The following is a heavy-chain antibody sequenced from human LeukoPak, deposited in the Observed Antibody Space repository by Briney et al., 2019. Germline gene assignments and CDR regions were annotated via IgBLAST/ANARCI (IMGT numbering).Heavy chain of an antibody. CDR2: ISAYNGNT. CDR1: GYTFTSYG. V-gene: IGHV1-18*01. D-gene: IGHD3-22*01. J-gene: IGHJ4*02. CDR3: ARDRPYCRTMIVVVPPWDY. Sequence: ASVKVSCKASGYTFTSYGISWVRHAPGQGLEWMGWISAYNGNTNYAQKLQGRVTMTTDTSTSTAYMELRSLRSDDTAVYYCARDRPYCRTMIVVVPPWDYWGQGTLVTVSS.